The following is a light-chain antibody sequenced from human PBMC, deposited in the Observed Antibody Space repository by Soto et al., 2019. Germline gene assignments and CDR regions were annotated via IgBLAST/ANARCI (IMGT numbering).Light chain of an antibody. V-gene: IGLV2-8*01. Sequence: QSALTQPPSASGSPGQTVTISCTGTSSDVGGYNYVSWYQQHPGKAPKLMIYEVSKRTSGVPDRFSGSKSGNTASLTVSGLQAEDEADYYCNSYAGSNNYVVFGGGTKLTV. CDR3: NSYAGSNNYVV. J-gene: IGLJ2*01. CDR2: EVS. CDR1: SSDVGGYNY.